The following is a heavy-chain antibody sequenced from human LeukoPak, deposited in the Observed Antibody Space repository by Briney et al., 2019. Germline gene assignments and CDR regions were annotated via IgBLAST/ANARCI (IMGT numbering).Heavy chain of an antibody. CDR1: GYTFTGYY. CDR3: AREGAGWELLLVDAFDI. V-gene: IGHV1-2*02. CDR2: INLKSGGT. D-gene: IGHD1-26*01. Sequence: GASVKVSCKASGYTFTGYYMHWVRQAPGQGLEWMGWINLKSGGTNSAEKFQVRVTMTRDTTTSTAYMELSRLRFDDTAVYYCAREGAGWELLLVDAFDIWGQGTMVTVSS. J-gene: IGHJ3*02.